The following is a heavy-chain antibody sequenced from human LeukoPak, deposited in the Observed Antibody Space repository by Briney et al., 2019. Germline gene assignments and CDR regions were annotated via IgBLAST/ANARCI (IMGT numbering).Heavy chain of an antibody. CDR1: GYTFTGYY. Sequence: ASVKVSCKASGYTFTGYYMHWVRQAPGQGLEWMGWINPNSGGTNYAQKFQGRVTMTRDTSISTAYMELSRLTSDDRAVYYCAREIDGAIEAAGTGAFDIWGQGTMVTVSS. CDR2: INPNSGGT. D-gene: IGHD6-13*01. CDR3: AREIDGAIEAAGTGAFDI. V-gene: IGHV1-2*02. J-gene: IGHJ3*02.